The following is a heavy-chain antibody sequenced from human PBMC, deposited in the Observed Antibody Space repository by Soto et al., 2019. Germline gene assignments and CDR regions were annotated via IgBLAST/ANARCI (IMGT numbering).Heavy chain of an antibody. J-gene: IGHJ6*02. CDR1: GGSISSYY. CDR2: IYYSGST. V-gene: IGHV4-59*01. Sequence: SETLSLTCTVSGGSISSYYWSWIRQPPGKGLEWIGYIYYSGSTNYNPSLKSRVTISVDTSKNQFSLKLSSVTAADTVVYYCASEPGYNYGMDVWGQGTTVTVSS. CDR3: ASEPGYNYGMDV.